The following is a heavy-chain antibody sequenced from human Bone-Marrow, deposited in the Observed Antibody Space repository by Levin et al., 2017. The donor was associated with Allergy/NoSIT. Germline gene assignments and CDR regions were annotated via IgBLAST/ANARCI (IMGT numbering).Heavy chain of an antibody. J-gene: IGHJ4*02. CDR1: GFTFSDHY. V-gene: IGHV3-72*01. CDR3: VRDQQGLGNY. CDR2: IRSKAQSYTT. D-gene: IGHD1-14*01. Sequence: GGSLRLSCAASGFTFSDHYMDWVRQAPGQGLEWVGRIRSKAQSYTTMYAASVQGRFTISRDDSKDSLYLQMNSLKTEDTAFYYCVRDQQGLGNYWGQGTLVTVSS.